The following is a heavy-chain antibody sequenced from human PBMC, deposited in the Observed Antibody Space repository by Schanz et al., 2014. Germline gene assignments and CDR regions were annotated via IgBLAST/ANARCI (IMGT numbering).Heavy chain of an antibody. Sequence: EVQLVESGGGLVQPGGSLRLSCSASGFTFSIYAMHWVRQAPGKGLEWVANIKKDGSEKYYVDSVKGRFTISRDNSKNTLYLQMNSLRAEDTAVYYCAKGRFGELSAFDIWGQGTMVTVSS. CDR2: IKKDGSEK. J-gene: IGHJ3*02. V-gene: IGHV3-7*03. CDR1: GFTFSIYA. CDR3: AKGRFGELSAFDI. D-gene: IGHD3-10*01.